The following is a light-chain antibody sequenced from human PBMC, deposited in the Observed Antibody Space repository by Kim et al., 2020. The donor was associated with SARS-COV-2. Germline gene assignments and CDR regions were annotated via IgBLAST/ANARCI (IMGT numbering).Light chain of an antibody. CDR1: QSVNSNY. V-gene: IGKV3-20*01. Sequence: LPPGERATLSCRASQSVNSNYLAWYQQTPGQAPRLLIYGTSGRATGIPDRFSGSGSGTDFTLTITRLEPEDSAVYYCQQYGRSPTFGQGTRLEIK. J-gene: IGKJ5*01. CDR3: QQYGRSPT. CDR2: GTS.